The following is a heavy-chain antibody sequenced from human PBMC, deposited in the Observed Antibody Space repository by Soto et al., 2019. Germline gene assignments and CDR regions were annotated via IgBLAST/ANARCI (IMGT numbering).Heavy chain of an antibody. CDR3: TRHDSNYDFWSGSPPRYGMDV. D-gene: IGHD3-3*01. Sequence: PGGSLRLSCAASGFTFSSYGMHWVRQAPGKGLEWVAVISYDGSNKYYADSVKGRFTISRDNSKNTLYLQMNSLKTEDTAVYYCTRHDSNYDFWSGSPPRYGMDVWGQGTTVTAP. V-gene: IGHV3-30*03. CDR2: ISYDGSNK. CDR1: GFTFSSYG. J-gene: IGHJ6*02.